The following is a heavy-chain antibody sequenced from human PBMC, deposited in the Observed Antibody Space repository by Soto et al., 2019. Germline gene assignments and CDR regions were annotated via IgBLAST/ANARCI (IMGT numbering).Heavy chain of an antibody. V-gene: IGHV1-69*12. CDR3: ARHPVSGSYAYYYGTDV. CDR2: IIPIFGTA. D-gene: IGHD1-26*01. Sequence: QVQLVQSGAEVKKPGSSVKVSCKASGGTFSSYAISWVRQAPGQGLEWMGGIIPIFGTANYAQKFQGRVTITADESTSTAYMELSSLRSEDTAVYYCARHPVSGSYAYYYGTDVWGQGTTVTVSS. J-gene: IGHJ6*02. CDR1: GGTFSSYA.